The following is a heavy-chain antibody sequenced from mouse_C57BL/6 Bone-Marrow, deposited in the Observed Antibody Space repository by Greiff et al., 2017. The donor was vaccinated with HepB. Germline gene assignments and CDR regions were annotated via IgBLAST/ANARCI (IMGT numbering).Heavy chain of an antibody. CDR3: ARGGTTVVSWYYFDY. J-gene: IGHJ2*01. CDR2: INPGSGGT. D-gene: IGHD1-1*01. Sequence: VMLVESGAELVRPGTSVKVSCKASGYAFTNYLIEWVKQRPGQGLEWIGVINPGSGGTNYNEKFKGKATLTADKSSSTAYMQLSSLTSEDSAVYFCARGGTTVVSWYYFDYWGQGTTLTVSS. V-gene: IGHV1-54*01. CDR1: GYAFTNYL.